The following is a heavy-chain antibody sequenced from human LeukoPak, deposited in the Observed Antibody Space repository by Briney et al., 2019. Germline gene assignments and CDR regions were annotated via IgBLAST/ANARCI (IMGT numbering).Heavy chain of an antibody. D-gene: IGHD3-9*01. J-gene: IGHJ6*02. V-gene: IGHV6-1*01. CDR2: TYYRSKWYN. Sequence: SQTLSLTCAISGDSVSSNSAAWNWIRQSPSRGLEWLGRTYYRSKWYNDYAVSVKSRITINPDTSKNQFSLQLNSVTPEDTAVYYCARDRDYDILTGYSPDFGYYYYGMDVWGQGTTVTVSS. CDR3: ARDRDYDILTGYSPDFGYYYYGMDV. CDR1: GDSVSSNSAA.